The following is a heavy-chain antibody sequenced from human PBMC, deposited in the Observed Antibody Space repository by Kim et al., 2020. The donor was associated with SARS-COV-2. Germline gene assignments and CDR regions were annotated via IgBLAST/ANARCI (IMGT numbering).Heavy chain of an antibody. CDR1: GGSISSGGYY. V-gene: IGHV4-31*03. D-gene: IGHD2-15*01. CDR3: ARVARYCSGGSCYSEYYFDY. J-gene: IGHJ4*02. CDR2: IYYSGST. Sequence: SETLSLTCTVSGGSISSGGYYWSWIRQHPGKGLEWIGYIYYSGSTYYNPSLKSRVTISVDTSKNQFSLKLSSVTAADTAVYYCARVARYCSGGSCYSEYYFDYWGQGTLFTVSS.